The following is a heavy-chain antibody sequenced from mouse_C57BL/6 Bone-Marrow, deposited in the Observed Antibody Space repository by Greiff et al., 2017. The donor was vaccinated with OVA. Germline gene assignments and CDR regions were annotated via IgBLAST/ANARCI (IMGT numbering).Heavy chain of an antibody. CDR3: TATYFDY. J-gene: IGHJ2*01. V-gene: IGHV14-4*01. Sequence: EVKLVESGAELVRPGASVKLSCTASGFNIKDDYMHWVKQRPEQGLEWIGWIDPENGDTEYASKFQGKATITADTSSNTAYLQLSSLTSDDTAVYYCTATYFDYWGQGTTLTVSS. CDR1: GFNIKDDY. CDR2: IDPENGDT.